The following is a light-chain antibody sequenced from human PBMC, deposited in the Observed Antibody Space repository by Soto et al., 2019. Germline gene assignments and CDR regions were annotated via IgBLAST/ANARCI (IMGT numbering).Light chain of an antibody. CDR3: SSYTTSNTEV. V-gene: IGLV2-14*01. Sequence: QSALTQPASVSGSPGQSIAISCTGTSSDVGGYDYVSWYQQHPGKAPKLIIYDVNNRPSGVPARFSGSKSGNTASLTISGLQAEDEADYYCSSYTTSNTEVFGGGTKVTVL. CDR2: DVN. CDR1: SSDVGGYDY. J-gene: IGLJ3*02.